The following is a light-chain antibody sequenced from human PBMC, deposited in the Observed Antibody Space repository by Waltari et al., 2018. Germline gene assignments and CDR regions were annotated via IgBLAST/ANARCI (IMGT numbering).Light chain of an antibody. CDR1: HSLVHTDGNTH. CDR3: MQGTHWPYT. CDR2: RVF. J-gene: IGKJ2*01. V-gene: IGKV2-30*02. Sequence: DVVMTQSPLTLPVTLGQPASISCTSSHSLVHTDGNTHLNWFQQRPGQSPRRLIYRVFNRDSGVPDRFSGSGSGTDFTLKISRVEAEDVGVYYCMQGTHWPYTFGQGTKLDIK.